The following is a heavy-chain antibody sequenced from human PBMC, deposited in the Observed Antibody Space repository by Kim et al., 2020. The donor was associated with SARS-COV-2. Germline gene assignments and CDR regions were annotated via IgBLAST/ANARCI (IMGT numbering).Heavy chain of an antibody. Sequence: GGSLRLSCAASGFTFSSYWMHWVRQAPGKGLVWVSRINSDGSSTSYADSVKGRFTISRDNAKNTLYLQMNSLRAEDTAVYYCARGRSQYCGGDCYTNWGHGSLVTVSS. V-gene: IGHV3-74*01. CDR1: GFTFSSYW. J-gene: IGHJ4*01. CDR3: ARGRSQYCGGDCYTN. D-gene: IGHD2-21*02. CDR2: INSDGSST.